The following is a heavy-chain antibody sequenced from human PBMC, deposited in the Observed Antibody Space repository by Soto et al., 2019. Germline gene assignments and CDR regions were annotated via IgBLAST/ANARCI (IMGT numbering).Heavy chain of an antibody. J-gene: IGHJ4*02. V-gene: IGHV3-30*18. CDR3: AKGGEQQLVRMASDY. Sequence: GGSLRLSCAASGFSFSNYGMHWVRQAPGKGLEGVADISYDGSNKYYADSVKGRFTVSRDNPKNTLFLQMNSLGAEDTAVYYCAKGGEQQLVRMASDYWGQGTLVTVSS. D-gene: IGHD6-13*01. CDR1: GFSFSNYG. CDR2: ISYDGSNK.